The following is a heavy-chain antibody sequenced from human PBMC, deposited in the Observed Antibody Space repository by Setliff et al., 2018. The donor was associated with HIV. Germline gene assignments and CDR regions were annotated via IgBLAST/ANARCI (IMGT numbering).Heavy chain of an antibody. Sequence: LSLTCAVSGYSISSGYYWGWIRQPPGRGLEWIGNIYHSGGTHYNPSLRSRVTISVDTSKNQFSLKLSSVTAADTAVYYCARDVGEQLDVWGQGTLVTVSS. CDR3: ARDVGEQLDV. CDR2: IYHSGGT. J-gene: IGHJ4*02. CDR1: GYSISSGYY. D-gene: IGHD1-1*01. V-gene: IGHV4-38-2*02.